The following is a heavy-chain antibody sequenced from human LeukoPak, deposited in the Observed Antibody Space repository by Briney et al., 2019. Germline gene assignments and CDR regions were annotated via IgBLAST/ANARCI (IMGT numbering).Heavy chain of an antibody. D-gene: IGHD3-10*01. CDR3: ARGYYYGSGSFDY. CDR2: INHSGST. Sequence: SETLSLTCAVYGGSFSGYYWSWIRQPPGKGLEWIGEINHSGSTNYNPSLKSRVTISVDTSKNQFSLKLSSVTASDTAVYYCARGYYYGSGSFDYWGQGTLVTVSS. CDR1: GGSFSGYY. J-gene: IGHJ4*02. V-gene: IGHV4-34*01.